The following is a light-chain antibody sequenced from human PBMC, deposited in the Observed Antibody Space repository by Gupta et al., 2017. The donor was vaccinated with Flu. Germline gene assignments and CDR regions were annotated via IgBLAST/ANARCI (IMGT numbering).Light chain of an antibody. Sequence: NFMLTQPHSVSESPGKTVIISCTRSSGSIASNYVQWYQQRPGSSPTTVSYEDNQRPSGVPDRFAGSFDSSSKSAHLLISGLKTEDDADDYCQYYHSSKRVFGGGTKLTVL. CDR2: EDN. CDR1: SGSIASNY. J-gene: IGLJ3*02. CDR3: QYYHSSKRV. V-gene: IGLV6-57*01.